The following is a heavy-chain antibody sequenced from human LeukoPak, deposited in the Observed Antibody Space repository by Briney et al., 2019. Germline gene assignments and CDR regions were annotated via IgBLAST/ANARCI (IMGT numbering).Heavy chain of an antibody. D-gene: IGHD5-24*01. CDR2: ISGSGSST. J-gene: IGHJ4*02. CDR1: GFTFSSYA. CDR3: AKRDGYNSNPLKD. Sequence: GGSLRLSCAASGFTFSSYAMSWVRQAPGKGLEWVSAISGSGSSTYYADSVKGRFTISRDNSRNTLYLQMNSLRAEDTALYYCAKRDGYNSNPLKDWGQGTLVTVSS. V-gene: IGHV3-23*01.